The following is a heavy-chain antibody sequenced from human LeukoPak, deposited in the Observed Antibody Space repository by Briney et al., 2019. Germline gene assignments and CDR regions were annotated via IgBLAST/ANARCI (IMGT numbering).Heavy chain of an antibody. CDR3: ARGAARRTVNFDY. CDR1: GFTFSSYS. J-gene: IGHJ4*02. CDR2: ISSSSSYI. V-gene: IGHV3-21*01. Sequence: GGSLRLSCAASGFTFSSYSMNWVRQAPGKGLEWVSSISSSSSYIYYADSVKGRFTISRDNAKNSLYLQMNSLRAEDTAVYYCARGAARRTVNFDYWGQGTLVTVSS. D-gene: IGHD6-6*01.